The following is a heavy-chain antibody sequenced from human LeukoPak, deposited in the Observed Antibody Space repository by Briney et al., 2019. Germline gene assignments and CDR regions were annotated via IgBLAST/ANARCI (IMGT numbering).Heavy chain of an antibody. CDR2: IYYSGST. CDR3: ARATYYYDSGTYYTTFDY. CDR1: GGSISSYY. V-gene: IGHV4-59*01. D-gene: IGHD3-10*01. J-gene: IGHJ4*02. Sequence: SETLSLTCTVSGGSISSYYWSWIRQPPGKGLEWIGYIYYSGSTKYNPSLRSRVTISVDTSKNQFSLKLSSVTAADTAVYYCARATYYYDSGTYYTTFDYWGQGTLVTVSS.